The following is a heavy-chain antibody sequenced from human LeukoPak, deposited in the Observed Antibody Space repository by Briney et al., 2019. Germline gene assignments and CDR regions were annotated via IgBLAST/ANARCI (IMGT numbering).Heavy chain of an antibody. Sequence: PSETLSLTCAVYGGSFSGYYWGWIRQPPGKGLEWIGEINHSGSTNYNPSLKSRVTISVDTSKNQFSLKLSSVTAADTAVYYCARGFSPDDTRSGSRLYPPRGGVGRGTAFDIWGQGTMVTVSS. CDR2: INHSGST. CDR1: GGSFSGYY. J-gene: IGHJ3*02. D-gene: IGHD3-10*01. V-gene: IGHV4-34*01. CDR3: ARGFSPDDTRSGSRLYPPRGGVGRGTAFDI.